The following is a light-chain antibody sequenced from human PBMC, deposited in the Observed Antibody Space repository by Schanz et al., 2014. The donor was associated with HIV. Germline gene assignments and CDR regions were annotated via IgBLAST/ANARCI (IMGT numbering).Light chain of an antibody. J-gene: IGLJ2*01. Sequence: ALTQPASVSGAPGQSITISCTGTSSDVGVYNYLPWDQHHPGKAPKLMIYDVNNRPSGASNRFSGSKSGNTASLTISGLQAEDEADYYCCSYAGSGTLVFGGGTKLTVL. V-gene: IGLV2-23*02. CDR1: SSDVGVYNY. CDR3: CSYAGSGTLV. CDR2: DVN.